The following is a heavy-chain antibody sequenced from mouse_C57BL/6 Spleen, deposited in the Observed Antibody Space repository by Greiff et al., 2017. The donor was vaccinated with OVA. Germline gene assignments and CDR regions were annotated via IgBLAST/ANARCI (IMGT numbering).Heavy chain of an antibody. Sequence: EADGGLVQPKGSLKLSCAASGFSFNTYAMNWVRQAPGKGLEWVARIRSKSNNYATYYADSVKDRFTISRDDSESMLYLQMNNLKTEDTAMYYCVRDGGYGAWFAYWGQGTLVTVSA. V-gene: IGHV10-1*01. J-gene: IGHJ3*01. D-gene: IGHD2-2*01. CDR1: GFSFNTYA. CDR2: IRSKSNNYAT. CDR3: VRDGGYGAWFAY.